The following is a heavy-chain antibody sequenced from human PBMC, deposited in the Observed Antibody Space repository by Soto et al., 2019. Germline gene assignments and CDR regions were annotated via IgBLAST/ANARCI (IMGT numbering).Heavy chain of an antibody. J-gene: IGHJ4*02. V-gene: IGHV3-15*01. CDR3: TTVSSAGRQWLVPSYFDY. CDR1: GFTFSNAW. CDR2: IKSKTDGGTT. Sequence: PGGSLRLSCAASGFTFSNAWMSWVRQAPGKGLEWVGRIKSKTDGGTTDYAAPVKGRFTISRDDSKNTLYLQMNSLKTEDTAVYYCTTVSSAGRQWLVPSYFDYWGQGTLVTVSS. D-gene: IGHD6-19*01.